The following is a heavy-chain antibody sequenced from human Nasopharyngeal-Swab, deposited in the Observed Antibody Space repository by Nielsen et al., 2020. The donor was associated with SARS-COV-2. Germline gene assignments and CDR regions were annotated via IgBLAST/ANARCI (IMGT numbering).Heavy chain of an antibody. J-gene: IGHJ4*02. V-gene: IGHV3-7*01. Sequence: GGTLRLSCAASGFTFSPYWMTWVRQAPGKGLEWVANVKQDGTEKYFVDSVKGRFTISRDNAKNSLYLHMNSLRAEDTAVYYCARVETIDYWGQGTLVTVSS. CDR3: ARVETIDY. CDR1: GFTFSPYW. D-gene: IGHD1-7*01. CDR2: VKQDGTEK.